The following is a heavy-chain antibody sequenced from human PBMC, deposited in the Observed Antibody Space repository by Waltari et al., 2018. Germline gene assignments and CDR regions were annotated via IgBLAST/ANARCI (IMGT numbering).Heavy chain of an antibody. D-gene: IGHD2-21*02. CDR3: ARTVDPTNWFDP. J-gene: IGHJ5*02. Sequence: QVQLQESGPGLVKTSETLSLTCTVSGGSISSSYWSWIRQPPGKGLEWIGYIYYSGSTNYNPSLKSRVTISVDTSKNQFSLKLSSVTAADTAVYYCARTVDPTNWFDPWGQGTLVTVSS. V-gene: IGHV4-59*01. CDR2: IYYSGST. CDR1: GGSISSSY.